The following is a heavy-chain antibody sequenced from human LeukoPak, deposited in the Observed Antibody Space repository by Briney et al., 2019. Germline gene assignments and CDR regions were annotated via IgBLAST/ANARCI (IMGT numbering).Heavy chain of an antibody. CDR1: GGSISSGGYY. J-gene: IGHJ4*02. CDR2: VYYSGTT. CDR3: ARDLPLLRYFK. Sequence: SETLSLTCTISGGSISSGGYYWTWIRQHPGKGLEWIGNVYYSGTTYYNPSLKSRLTISVGSSKNQFYLKLSSVTAADTAVYYCARDLPLLRYFKWGQGTLVTVS. D-gene: IGHD3-9*01. V-gene: IGHV4-31*03.